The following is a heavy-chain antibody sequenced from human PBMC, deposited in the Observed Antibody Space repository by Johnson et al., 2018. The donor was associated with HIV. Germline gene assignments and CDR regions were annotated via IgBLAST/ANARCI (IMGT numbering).Heavy chain of an antibody. CDR2: IGTAGDT. J-gene: IGHJ3*02. V-gene: IGHV3-13*01. CDR3: ARALIAARNAFDI. CDR1: GFTFSGYD. Sequence: EVQLLEPGGGLVQPVGSLRLSCAASGFTFSGYDMHWVHQATGKGLEWVSGIGTAGDTYYPGPVKGRFTSSRENGKNSLFLQMNSLRAGDTAVYYCARALIAARNAFDIWGQGTMVTVSS. D-gene: IGHD6-6*01.